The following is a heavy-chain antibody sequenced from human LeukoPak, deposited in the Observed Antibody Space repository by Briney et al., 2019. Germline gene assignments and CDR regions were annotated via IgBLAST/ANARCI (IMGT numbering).Heavy chain of an antibody. J-gene: IGHJ6*02. V-gene: IGHV3-53*01. CDR1: GFSVSSNC. Sequence: GGSLRLSCVSSGFSVSSNCMSWVRQAPGEGLEWVSVIYSDGTTYYPDPVRGRFTISRDNSKNTLYLQMNNLRAEDTAVYYCARSSHSSSSSVWGQGTTVTVSS. D-gene: IGHD6-6*01. CDR3: ARSSHSSSSSV. CDR2: IYSDGTT.